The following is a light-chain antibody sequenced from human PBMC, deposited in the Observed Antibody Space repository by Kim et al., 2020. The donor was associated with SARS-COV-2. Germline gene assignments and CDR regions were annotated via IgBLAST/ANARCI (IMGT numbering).Light chain of an antibody. CDR1: NCKIGNSC. V-gene: IGLV1-47*02. J-gene: IGLJ3*02. CDR3: ASCDDSLSGQV. CDR2: SSH. Sequence: GRRVTRCVSGANCKIGNSCINWYEQLPGAPPKLVIYSSHVRPSGVPDRFSGSKSGTSASLVISGVRSEDGGDYYCASCDDSLSGQVFGGGTQLTVL.